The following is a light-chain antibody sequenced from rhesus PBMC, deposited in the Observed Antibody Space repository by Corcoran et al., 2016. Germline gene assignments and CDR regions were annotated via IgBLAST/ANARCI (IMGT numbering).Light chain of an antibody. Sequence: DIQMTQSPSSLSASVGDTVTITCRASQDINNYLSWDQQKPGKAPKPLFYYASSLETGVPSRFSGSGSGTDYTLTISSLQPGDIATYYCQQYNNSPYSFGLGTKVEIK. CDR2: YAS. J-gene: IGKJ2*01. V-gene: IGKV1-66*01. CDR1: QDINNY. CDR3: QQYNNSPYS.